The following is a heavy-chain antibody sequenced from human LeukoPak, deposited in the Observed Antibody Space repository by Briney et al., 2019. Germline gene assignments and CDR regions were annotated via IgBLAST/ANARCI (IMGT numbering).Heavy chain of an antibody. Sequence: SETLSLTCIVSGGSISNYYWSWIRQPAGKGLEWIGRIYTSGSTDYNPSLNPRVTMSLDTSKNQFSLKMSSVTAADTAVYYCARDKMYQLPHNWFDPWGQGTLVTVSS. CDR2: IYTSGST. CDR3: ARDKMYQLPHNWFDP. D-gene: IGHD2-2*01. J-gene: IGHJ5*02. CDR1: GGSISNYY. V-gene: IGHV4-4*07.